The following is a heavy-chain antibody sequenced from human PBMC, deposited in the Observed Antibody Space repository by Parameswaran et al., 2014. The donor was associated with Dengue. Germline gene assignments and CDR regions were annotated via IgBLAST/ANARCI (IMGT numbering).Heavy chain of an antibody. V-gene: IGHV3-11*01. CDR3: ARDARLSGAFDY. CDR2: ISISGSTI. D-gene: IGHD3-16*02. Sequence: VRQMPGKGLEWVSYISISGSTIYYADSVKGRFTISRDNAKNSLYLQMNSLRAEDTAVYYCARDARLSGAFDYWGQGTLVTVSS. J-gene: IGHJ4*02.